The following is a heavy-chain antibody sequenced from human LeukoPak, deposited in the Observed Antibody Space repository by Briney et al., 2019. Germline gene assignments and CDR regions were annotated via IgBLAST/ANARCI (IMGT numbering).Heavy chain of an antibody. J-gene: IGHJ5*02. CDR1: GGSFSGYY. CDR2: INHSGST. V-gene: IGHV4-34*01. Sequence: PSETLSLTCAVYGGSFSGYYWSWIRQPPGKGLEWIGEINHSGSTNYNPSLKSRVTISVDTSKNQFSLKLSSVTAADTAVYYCARASYLVGGVGAWGQGTLVTVSS. D-gene: IGHD2-8*02. CDR3: ARASYLVGGVGA.